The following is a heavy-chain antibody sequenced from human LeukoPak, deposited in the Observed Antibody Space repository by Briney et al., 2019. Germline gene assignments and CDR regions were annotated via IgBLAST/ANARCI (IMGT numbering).Heavy chain of an antibody. Sequence: SSETLSLTCDVSGFSITSGDYWGWIRQSPGRGLEWIGSISHSGDTYYIPSLGSRVTMSLDTSRNQFSLDLRSVSAADTAVYFCARVGPLAVGTGKRVYSFDYWGQGTLVTVSS. D-gene: IGHD1-1*01. V-gene: IGHV4-38-2*01. J-gene: IGHJ4*02. CDR1: GFSITSGDY. CDR2: ISHSGDT. CDR3: ARVGPLAVGTGKRVYSFDY.